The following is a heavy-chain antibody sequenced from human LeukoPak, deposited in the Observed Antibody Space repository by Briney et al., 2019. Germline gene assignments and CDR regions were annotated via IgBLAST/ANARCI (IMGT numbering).Heavy chain of an antibody. Sequence: GGSLRLSCAASGFTFSSYGMHWVRQAPGKGLEWVAVISYDGSNKYYADSVKGRFTISRDNSKNTLYLQMNSLRAEDTAVYYCAKDRGYSYGLNDYWGQGTLVTVSS. D-gene: IGHD5-18*01. V-gene: IGHV3-30*18. J-gene: IGHJ4*02. CDR3: AKDRGYSYGLNDY. CDR2: ISYDGSNK. CDR1: GFTFSSYG.